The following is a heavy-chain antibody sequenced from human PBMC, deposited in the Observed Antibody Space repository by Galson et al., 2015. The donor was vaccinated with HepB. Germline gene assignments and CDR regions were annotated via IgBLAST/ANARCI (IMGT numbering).Heavy chain of an antibody. Sequence: SVKVSCKASGYTFTGYYMHWVRQAPGQGPEWMGRINPNSGGTNYAQKFQGRVTMTRDTSISTAYMELSGLRSDDTAVYYCARDLVSSSCTWGQGTLVTVSS. J-gene: IGHJ4*02. D-gene: IGHD6-13*01. CDR3: ARDLVSSSCT. CDR1: GYTFTGYY. CDR2: INPNSGGT. V-gene: IGHV1-2*06.